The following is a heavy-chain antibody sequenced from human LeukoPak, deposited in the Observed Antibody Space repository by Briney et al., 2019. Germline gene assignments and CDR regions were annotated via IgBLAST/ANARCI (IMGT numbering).Heavy chain of an antibody. D-gene: IGHD3-22*01. V-gene: IGHV1-2*02. CDR1: GYTFTGYY. J-gene: IGHJ4*02. CDR2: INPNSGGT. CDR3: ARSGVPANYYDRRGP. Sequence: ASVKVSCKASGYTFTGYYMHWVRQAPGQGLEWMGWINPNSGGTNYAQKFQGRVTMTTDTSIRTAYMDLTRLTSDDTAVYYCARSGVPANYYDRRGPGARGTLLTASS.